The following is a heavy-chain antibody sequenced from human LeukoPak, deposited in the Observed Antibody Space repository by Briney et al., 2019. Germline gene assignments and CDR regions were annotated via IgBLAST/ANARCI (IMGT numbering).Heavy chain of an antibody. CDR1: GYTFTGYY. Sequence: GASVKVSCKASGYTFTGYYMHWVRQAPGQGLEWMGWINPNSGGTNYAQKFQGWVTMTRDTSINTAYMELSRLRSDDTAVYYCARDQVSRDTAMVPYYYYGMDVWGQGTTVTVSS. CDR3: ARDQVSRDTAMVPYYYYGMDV. D-gene: IGHD5-18*01. J-gene: IGHJ6*02. CDR2: INPNSGGT. V-gene: IGHV1-2*04.